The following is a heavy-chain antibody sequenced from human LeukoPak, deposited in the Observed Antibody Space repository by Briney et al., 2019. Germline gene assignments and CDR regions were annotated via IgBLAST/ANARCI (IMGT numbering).Heavy chain of an antibody. V-gene: IGHV1-46*01. D-gene: IGHD4-17*01. CDR2: INPSGGST. J-gene: IGHJ4*02. CDR3: ARDSLYGVVDY. CDR1: GYTFTSYY. Sequence: ASVKVSCKTSGYTFTSYYIHWVLQAPGQGLEWIGIINPSGGSTSYAQKFQGRVTMTRDTSTSTVYMYLSSLRSEDTAVYYCARDSLYGVVDYWGQGTLVTVSS.